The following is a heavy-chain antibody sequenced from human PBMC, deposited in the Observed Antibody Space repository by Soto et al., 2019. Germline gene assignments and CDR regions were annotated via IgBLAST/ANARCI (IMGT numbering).Heavy chain of an antibody. Sequence: SETLSLTCTVSGGSISSYYWTWIRQPPGKGLEWIGYIYYTGHTNYNPSLKSRVTISVDTSKNQFSLKLRSVTAADTAVYYCGGGRGAGFYYNISRDFDYGGREPR. CDR2: IYYTGHT. V-gene: IGHV4-59*01. D-gene: IGHD3-10*01. J-gene: IGHJ4*02. CDR3: GGGRGAGFYYNISRDFDY. CDR1: GGSISSYY.